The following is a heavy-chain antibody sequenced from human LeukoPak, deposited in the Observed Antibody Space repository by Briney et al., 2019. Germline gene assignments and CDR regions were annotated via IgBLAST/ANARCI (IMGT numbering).Heavy chain of an antibody. Sequence: SETLSLTCTVSGYSISSGYYWGWIRQPPGKGLEWIGSIYHSGSTYYNPSLKSRVSISVDTSKNQFSLKLSSVTAADTAVYYCARGIAVAGGEAFDYWGQGTLVTVSS. CDR1: GYSISSGYY. D-gene: IGHD6-19*01. J-gene: IGHJ4*02. CDR3: ARGIAVAGGEAFDY. V-gene: IGHV4-38-2*02. CDR2: IYHSGST.